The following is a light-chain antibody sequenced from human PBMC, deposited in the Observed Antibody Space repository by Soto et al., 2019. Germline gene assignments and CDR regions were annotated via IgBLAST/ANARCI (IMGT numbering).Light chain of an antibody. CDR1: QSVSSSY. CDR3: QKYGSSLLT. Sequence: EIVLTQSPGTLSLSPGERATLSCRASQSVSSSYLAWYQQKPGQAPRLLIYGASSRATGIPDRFSGSGSGTDFTLTISRLEPEDFAGYYCQKYGSSLLTFGGGTKVEIK. J-gene: IGKJ4*01. V-gene: IGKV3-20*01. CDR2: GAS.